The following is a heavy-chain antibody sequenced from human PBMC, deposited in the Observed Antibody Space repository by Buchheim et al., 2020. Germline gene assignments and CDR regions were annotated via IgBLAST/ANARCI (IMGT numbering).Heavy chain of an antibody. D-gene: IGHD2-15*01. J-gene: IGHJ6*02. Sequence: VQLVESGGGLVQPGGSLRLSCAVSDFTFSTYWMHWVRQVPGKGLVWVSRINTDGRTTTYADFVKGRFTISRDNAKNTLYPQMNSLRVEDTAVYYCARAPDCGGGSCNSCHYYGMDVWGQGTT. CDR1: DFTFSTYW. V-gene: IGHV3-74*01. CDR2: INTDGRTT. CDR3: ARAPDCGGGSCNSCHYYGMDV.